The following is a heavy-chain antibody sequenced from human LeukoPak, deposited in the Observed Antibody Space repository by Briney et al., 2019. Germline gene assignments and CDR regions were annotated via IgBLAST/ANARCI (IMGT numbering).Heavy chain of an antibody. V-gene: IGHV1-8*01. CDR3: ARGPRFDP. J-gene: IGHJ5*02. CDR2: ISPDTGNT. CDR1: GYTFTIYE. Sequence: ASVKVSCKASGYTFTIYEFNWVRQAPGQGLEWLGYISPDTGNTGYAQKFQGRVTMTRDTSISTAYMELSSLTSEDTAVYYCARGPRFDPWGQGTLVTVSS.